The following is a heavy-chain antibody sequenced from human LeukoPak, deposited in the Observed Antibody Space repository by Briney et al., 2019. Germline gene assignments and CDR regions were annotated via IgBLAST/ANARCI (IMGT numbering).Heavy chain of an antibody. Sequence: GGSLRLSCAPSGFSFSDSYMGWIRQAPGKGLEWISYISDSSSTIYYADSVKGRFTVSRDNTKNSLFLQMHSLRPEDSAVYYCVNAPDSPFYHADPILDSWGQGTLVTVSS. CDR3: VNAPDSPFYHADPILDS. V-gene: IGHV3-11*01. D-gene: IGHD2/OR15-2a*01. CDR2: ISDSSSTI. CDR1: GFSFSDSY. J-gene: IGHJ4*02.